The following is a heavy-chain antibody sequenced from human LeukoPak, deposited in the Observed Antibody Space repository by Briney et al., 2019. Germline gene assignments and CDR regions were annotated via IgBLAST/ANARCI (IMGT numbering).Heavy chain of an antibody. D-gene: IGHD3-3*01. CDR1: GGSISSGSYY. J-gene: IGHJ2*01. CDR3: ARAILTASGFVWHFDL. Sequence: SETLSLTCTVSGGSISSGSYYWPWIRQYPWKGLEWIGYTHYRGSGYNNASLKSRVTISVDTYKSQFSLKLNSVTAADTAVYFCARAILTASGFVWHFDLWGRGTLVTVSS. CDR2: THYRGSG. V-gene: IGHV4-31*03.